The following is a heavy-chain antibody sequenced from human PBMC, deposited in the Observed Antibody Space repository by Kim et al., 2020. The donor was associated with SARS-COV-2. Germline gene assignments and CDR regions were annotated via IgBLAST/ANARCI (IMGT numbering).Heavy chain of an antibody. J-gene: IGHJ2*01. D-gene: IGHD6-13*01. Sequence: LQSRVTIAVDTTKNQFSLKLSSVTAADTAVYYCARGRYSSSWYGPHWYFDLWGRGTLVTVSS. CDR3: ARGRYSSSWYGPHWYFDL. V-gene: IGHV4-34*01.